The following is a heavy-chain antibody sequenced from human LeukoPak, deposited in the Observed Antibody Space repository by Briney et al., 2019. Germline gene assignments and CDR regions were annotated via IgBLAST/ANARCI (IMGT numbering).Heavy chain of an antibody. Sequence: ASVKVSCKASGYTSTGYYMHWVRQAPGQGLEWMGWINPNSGGTNYAQKFQGRVTMTRDTSISTAFMELSRLRSDDTAVYYCARDLGCTSTSCYAFDYWGQGTLVTVSS. CDR2: INPNSGGT. CDR3: ARDLGCTSTSCYAFDY. J-gene: IGHJ4*02. V-gene: IGHV1-2*02. CDR1: GYTSTGYY. D-gene: IGHD2-2*01.